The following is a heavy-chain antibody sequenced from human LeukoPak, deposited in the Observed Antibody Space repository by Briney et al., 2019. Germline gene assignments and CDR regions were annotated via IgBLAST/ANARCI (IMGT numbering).Heavy chain of an antibody. CDR3: ARDAAGTRPY. D-gene: IGHD6-13*01. V-gene: IGHV3-30-3*01. CDR1: GFTFSSYA. CDR2: ISYDGSNK. J-gene: IGHJ4*02. Sequence: PGGSLRLSCAASGFTFSSYAMHWVRQAPGKGLEWVAVISYDGSNKYYADSVKGRFTISRDNSKNTLYLQMNSLRAEDTAVYFCARDAAGTRPYWGQGTLVTVSS.